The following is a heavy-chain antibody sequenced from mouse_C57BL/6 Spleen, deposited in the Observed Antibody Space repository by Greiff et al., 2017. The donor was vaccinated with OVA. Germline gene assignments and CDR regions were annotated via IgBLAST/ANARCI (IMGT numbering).Heavy chain of an antibody. Sequence: EVKLMESGGDLVKPGGSLKLSCAASGFTFSSYGMSWVRQTPDKRLEWFATISSGGSCTYYPDSVKGRLTIPRDNAKNTLYLQMSGLKSEDTAMYCCASDYGSSYWYFDVWGTGTTVTVSS. CDR1: GFTFSSYG. V-gene: IGHV5-6*01. CDR2: ISSGGSCT. CDR3: ASDYGSSYWYFDV. J-gene: IGHJ1*03. D-gene: IGHD1-1*01.